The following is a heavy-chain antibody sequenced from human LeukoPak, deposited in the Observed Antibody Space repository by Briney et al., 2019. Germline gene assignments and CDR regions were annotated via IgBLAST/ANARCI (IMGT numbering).Heavy chain of an antibody. D-gene: IGHD2-2*01. CDR3: AKGGSVVVLAATRKDYYMDV. CDR1: GFTFSSYG. CDR2: IRYDGSNK. J-gene: IGHJ6*03. V-gene: IGHV3-30*02. Sequence: GGSLRLSCAASGFTFSSYGMHWVRQAPGKGLEWVAFIRYDGSNKYYADSVKGRFTISRDNSKNTLYLQMNSLRAEDTAVYYCAKGGSVVVLAATRKDYYMDVWGKGTTVTVSS.